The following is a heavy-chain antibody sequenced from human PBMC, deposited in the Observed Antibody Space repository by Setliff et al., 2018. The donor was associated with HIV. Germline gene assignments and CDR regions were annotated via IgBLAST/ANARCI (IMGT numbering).Heavy chain of an antibody. J-gene: IGHJ4*02. V-gene: IGHV3-30-3*01. Sequence: GGSLRLSCAASGFTFSSYAMHWVRQAPGKGLGWVAVISYDGSNKYYAHSVKGRFTISRDNSKNTLYLQMNSLRAEDTAVYYCARDHGRVPFDYWGQGTLVTVSS. CDR1: GFTFSSYA. CDR3: ARDHGRVPFDY. CDR2: ISYDGSNK.